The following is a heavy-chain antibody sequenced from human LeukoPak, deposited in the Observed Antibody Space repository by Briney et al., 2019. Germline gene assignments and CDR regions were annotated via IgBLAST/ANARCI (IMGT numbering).Heavy chain of an antibody. CDR2: IIPIFGIA. V-gene: IGHV1-69*04. D-gene: IGHD3-22*01. J-gene: IGHJ4*02. CDR1: GGTFSSYA. CDR3: ARHYYDSSGYLYYFDD. Sequence: SVKVSCKASGGTFSSYAISWVRQAPGQGLEWMGRIIPIFGIANYAQKFQGRVTITADKSTSTAYMELSRLRSEDTAVYYCARHYYDSSGYLYYFDDWGQGTLVTVSS.